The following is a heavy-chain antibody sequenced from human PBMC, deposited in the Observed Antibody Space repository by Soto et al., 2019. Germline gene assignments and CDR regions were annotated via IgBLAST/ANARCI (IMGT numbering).Heavy chain of an antibody. V-gene: IGHV2-5*02. J-gene: IGHJ4*02. CDR1: GFSLNTRGVG. D-gene: IGHD3-9*01. CDR2: IHWDDEK. CDR3: AYRPFVLGRVSDWDF. Sequence: QITLKESGPTLVIPTQTLTLTCTFSGFSLNTRGVGVGWIRQPPGKALEWVALIHWDDEKRYSPSLRNTLTITTDTAKIEVVLIMTTTDPVETATHYCAYRPFVLGRVSDWDFWGQGNLLTVSS.